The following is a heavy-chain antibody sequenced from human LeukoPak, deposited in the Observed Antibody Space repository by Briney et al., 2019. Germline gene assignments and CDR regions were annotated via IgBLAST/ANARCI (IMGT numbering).Heavy chain of an antibody. V-gene: IGHV3-53*01. Sequence: PGGSLRLSCAASGFTVSSNYMTWVRQAPGKGLEWVSVIYSGGSTYYADSQEGRFTISRDNSKNTLYLQMNSLRAEDTAVYYCARAGSTGWYGDWFDPWGQGTLVTVSS. CDR2: IYSGGST. CDR3: ARAGSTGWYGDWFDP. J-gene: IGHJ5*02. D-gene: IGHD6-19*01. CDR1: GFTVSSNY.